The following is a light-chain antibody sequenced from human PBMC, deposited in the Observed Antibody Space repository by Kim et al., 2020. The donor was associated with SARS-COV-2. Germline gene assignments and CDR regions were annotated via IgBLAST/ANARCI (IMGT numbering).Light chain of an antibody. V-gene: IGKV3D-11*01. CDR2: DAS. Sequence: LSPGERASPAGRASQCVSTSLGLYQQKAGQAPRLLIYDASDRATGIPAWFGGSVAETDFTLTISSLEPEDFAVYDCRLRSKWPLTFGGRAKVYIK. CDR1: QCVSTS. CDR3: RLRSKWPLT. J-gene: IGKJ4*01.